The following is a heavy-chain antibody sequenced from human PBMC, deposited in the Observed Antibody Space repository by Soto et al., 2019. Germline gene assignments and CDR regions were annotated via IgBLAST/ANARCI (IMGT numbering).Heavy chain of an antibody. V-gene: IGHV1-18*04. Sequence: GASVKVSCKASGYSFTTHGISWVRPAPGHGLEWMGWISAYNGDTHYGQRFQGRLTMTTDTSTSTAYMELRSLTSDDTAVYYCARDPPFSGILRGTPLMDVWGQGTTVTVSS. CDR3: ARDPPFSGILRGTPLMDV. CDR2: ISAYNGDT. D-gene: IGHD4-17*01. CDR1: GYSFTTHG. J-gene: IGHJ6*02.